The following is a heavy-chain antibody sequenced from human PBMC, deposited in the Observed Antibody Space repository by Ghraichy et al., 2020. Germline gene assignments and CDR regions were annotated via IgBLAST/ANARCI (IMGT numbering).Heavy chain of an antibody. CDR2: INHSGST. J-gene: IGHJ6*02. Sequence: SRTLSLTCAVYGGSFSGYYWSWIRQPPGKGLEWIGEINHSGSTNYNPSLKSRVTISVDTSKNQFSLKLSSVTAADTAVYYCARGSRYFDWLLPDYYYYYGMDVWGQGTTVTVSS. V-gene: IGHV4-34*01. D-gene: IGHD3-9*01. CDR3: ARGSRYFDWLLPDYYYYYGMDV. CDR1: GGSFSGYY.